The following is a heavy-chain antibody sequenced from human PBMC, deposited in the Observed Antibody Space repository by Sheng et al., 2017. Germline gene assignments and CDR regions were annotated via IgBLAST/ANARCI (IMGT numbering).Heavy chain of an antibody. Sequence: QVQLVESGGGVVQPGKSLRLSCAASGFTFSSYIMHWVRQAPGKGLGWVAAVWYDGTNQYYGDSVKGRFTISRDNSKKTLYLQMNDLRAEDTSVYYCAREISGSLDYWGQGTLVTVSS. D-gene: IGHD3-10*01. CDR3: AREISGSLDY. J-gene: IGHJ4*02. CDR1: GFTFSSYI. CDR2: VWYDGTNQ. V-gene: IGHV3-33*01.